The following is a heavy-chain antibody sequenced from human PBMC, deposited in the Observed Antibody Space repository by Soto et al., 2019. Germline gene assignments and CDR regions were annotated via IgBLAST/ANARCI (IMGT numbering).Heavy chain of an antibody. J-gene: IGHJ4*02. CDR1: GFNLGDYA. V-gene: IGHV3-49*03. CDR3: TRAYSSSHLDY. D-gene: IGHD6-13*01. Sequence: PVGSLRLSCTASGFNLGDYATHWFRQAPGKGLEWVGLIRAKAHGGTIDYAASVRGRFTISRDDSKSIAYLQMNSLKTEDTALYYCTRAYSSSHLDYWGQGTRLTVSS. CDR2: IRAKAHGGTI.